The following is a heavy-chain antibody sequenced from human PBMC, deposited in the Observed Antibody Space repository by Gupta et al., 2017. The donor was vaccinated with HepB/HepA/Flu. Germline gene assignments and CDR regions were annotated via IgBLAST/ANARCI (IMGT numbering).Heavy chain of an antibody. Sequence: QVQLVESGGGVVHPGRTLRLSCAASGFTFSSYGMHWVRPAPGKGLEWVAVIWYDGSNKYYADSVKGRFTISRDNSKNTLYLQMNSLRAEDTAVYYCARDRASEKGNWVDAFDIWGQGTMVTVSS. CDR3: ARDRASEKGNWVDAFDI. CDR1: GFTFSSYG. CDR2: IWYDGSNK. V-gene: IGHV3-33*01. J-gene: IGHJ3*02. D-gene: IGHD7-27*01.